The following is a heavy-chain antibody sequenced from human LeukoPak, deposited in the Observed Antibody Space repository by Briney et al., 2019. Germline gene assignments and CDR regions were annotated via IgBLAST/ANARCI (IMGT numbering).Heavy chain of an antibody. CDR1: GYTFTTYG. CDR3: ARDSLVSGYDYDY. V-gene: IGHV1-18*01. J-gene: IGHJ4*02. Sequence: APVKVSCKASGYTFTTYGITWVRQAPGQGLEWMGWISARSGNTSFAQKVQGRVTLTTDTSTSTAYMELRSLRSDDTAVYYCARDSLVSGYDYDYWGQGTLVTVSS. CDR2: ISARSGNT. D-gene: IGHD5-12*01.